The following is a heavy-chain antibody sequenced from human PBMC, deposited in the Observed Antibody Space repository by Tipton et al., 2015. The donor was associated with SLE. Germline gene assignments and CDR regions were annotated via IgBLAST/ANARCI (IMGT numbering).Heavy chain of an antibody. CDR1: GFAFSSYA. CDR2: MYSGGRI. CDR3: AKTLFGDYGDH. V-gene: IGHV3-23*03. J-gene: IGHJ4*02. Sequence: LRLSCKASGFAFSSYAMTWVRQAPGKGLEWVSVMYSGGRIHYGDSVKGRFTISRDNSKSTLYLQMNSLRIDDTAVYYCAKTLFGDYGDHWGQGTLVTVSS. D-gene: IGHD3-10*01.